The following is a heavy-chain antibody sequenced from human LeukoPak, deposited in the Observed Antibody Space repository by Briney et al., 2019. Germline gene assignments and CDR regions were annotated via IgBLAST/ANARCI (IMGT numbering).Heavy chain of an antibody. CDR1: GGSISGYY. V-gene: IGHV4-59*01. Sequence: SETLSLTYTVSGGSISGYYWSWIRQPPGKGLEWIGYIFYSGSTDYNPSLKSRVTISVDTSKNQFSLKLSSVTAADTAVYYCARRSWGAAAAPRGNYYYYYYMDVWGKGTTVTISS. CDR3: ARRSWGAAAAPRGNYYYYYYMDV. D-gene: IGHD6-13*01. CDR2: IFYSGST. J-gene: IGHJ6*03.